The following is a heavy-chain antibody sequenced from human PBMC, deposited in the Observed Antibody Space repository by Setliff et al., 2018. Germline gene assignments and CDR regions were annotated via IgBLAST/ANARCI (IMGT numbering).Heavy chain of an antibody. Sequence: PGEALKISCKGSGYSFTSYWIGWVRQMPGKGLEWRGIIYHGDSDNRYSPSFQGQVTISADKSISTAHLQWSSLKASDTAMYYCARQDPAQYYFDYWGQGTLVTVSS. CDR1: GYSFTSYW. V-gene: IGHV5-51*01. J-gene: IGHJ4*02. CDR2: IYHGDSDN. CDR3: ARQDPAQYYFDY.